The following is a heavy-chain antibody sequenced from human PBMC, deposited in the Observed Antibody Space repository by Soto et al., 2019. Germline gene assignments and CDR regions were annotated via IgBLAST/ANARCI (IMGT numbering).Heavy chain of an antibody. J-gene: IGHJ6*02. CDR1: VGSISSSNW. CDR2: IYNSGST. Sequence: QVQLQESGPGLVKPSGTLSLTCAVSVGSISSSNWWSWVRQPPGKGLEWIVEIYNSGSTNYNPSLKSLVSISVDTSKKQFSLKLSSVTAAGTAVYYCARVVGGYYYGMEVRGQGTTVIVSS. CDR3: ARVVGGYYYGMEV. V-gene: IGHV4-4*02. D-gene: IGHD2-2*01.